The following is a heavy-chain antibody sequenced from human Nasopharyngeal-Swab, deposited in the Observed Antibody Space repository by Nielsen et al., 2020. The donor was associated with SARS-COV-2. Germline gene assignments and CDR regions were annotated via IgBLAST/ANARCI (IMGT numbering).Heavy chain of an antibody. CDR2: ISAYNGNT. CDR1: GYTFTSYG. CDR3: ARVSTRYSGYEGGMDV. J-gene: IGHJ6*02. V-gene: IGHV1-18*01. Sequence: ASVKVSCKASGYTFTSYGISWVRQAPGQGLEWMGWISAYNGNTNYAQKFQGRVTMTEDTSTDTAYMELSSLRSEDTAVYYCARVSTRYSGYEGGMDVWGQGTTVTVSS. D-gene: IGHD5-12*01.